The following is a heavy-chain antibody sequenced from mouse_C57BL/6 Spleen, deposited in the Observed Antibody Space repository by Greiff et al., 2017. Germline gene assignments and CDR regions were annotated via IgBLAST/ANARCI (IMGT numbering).Heavy chain of an antibody. CDR3: ARKVGGYDGYDYYAMDY. CDR2: IWSGGST. V-gene: IGHV2-2*01. J-gene: IGHJ4*01. CDR1: GFSLTSYG. D-gene: IGHD2-3*01. Sequence: QVQLQQSGPGLVQPSQSLSITCTVSGFSLTSYGVHWVRQSPGKGLEWLGVIWSGGSTDYNAAFISRLSISKDNSKSQVFFKMNSLQADDTAIYYCARKVGGYDGYDYYAMDYWGQGTSVTVSS.